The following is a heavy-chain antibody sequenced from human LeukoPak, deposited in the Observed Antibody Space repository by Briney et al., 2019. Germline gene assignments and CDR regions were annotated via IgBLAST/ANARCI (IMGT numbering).Heavy chain of an antibody. CDR1: GFTFSSYA. J-gene: IGHJ6*02. V-gene: IGHV3-30-3*01. CDR3: ARGHSSGSPEGYYYYGMDV. Sequence: GGSLRLSCAASGFTFSSYAMHWVRQAPGKGLEWVAVISYDGSNKYYADSVKGRFTISRDNSKNTLYLQMNSLRAEDTAVYYCARGHSSGSPEGYYYYGMDVWGQGTTVTVSS. CDR2: ISYDGSNK. D-gene: IGHD6-19*01.